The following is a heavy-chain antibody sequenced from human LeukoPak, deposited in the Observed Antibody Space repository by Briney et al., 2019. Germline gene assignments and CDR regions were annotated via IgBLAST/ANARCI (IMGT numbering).Heavy chain of an antibody. D-gene: IGHD1-26*01. CDR2: ISGSGGST. Sequence: GGSLRLSCAASGFTFSSYAMSWVRQAPGKGLEWVSAISGSGGSTYYADSVKGRFTISSDNSKNTLYLQMNSLRAEDTAVYYCATSLVGATSYYFDYWGQGTLVTVSS. CDR1: GFTFSSYA. V-gene: IGHV3-23*01. J-gene: IGHJ4*02. CDR3: ATSLVGATSYYFDY.